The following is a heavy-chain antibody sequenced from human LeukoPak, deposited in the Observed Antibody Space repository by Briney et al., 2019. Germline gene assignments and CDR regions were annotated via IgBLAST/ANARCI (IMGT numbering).Heavy chain of an antibody. J-gene: IGHJ4*02. Sequence: ASVKVSCKASGYIFINYDINWVRQAPGHGLEWMGWMNPNSGRRGYAQKFQGRVTMTRNSSINTAHMELTSLRSDDRAVYYCARVLRSDYWGQGTLVTVSS. CDR1: GYIFINYD. CDR2: MNPNSGRR. V-gene: IGHV1-8*01. CDR3: ARVLRSDY. D-gene: IGHD3-16*02.